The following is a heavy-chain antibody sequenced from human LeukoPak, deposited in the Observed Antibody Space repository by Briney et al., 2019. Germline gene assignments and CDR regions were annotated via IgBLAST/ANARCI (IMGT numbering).Heavy chain of an antibody. V-gene: IGHV3-21*01. Sequence: SGGSLRLSCAASGFTFGAYAMNWVRQEAGKGLEWVSSISYSGRDKFYADSVKGRFTISRDNTKNSLYLEMNNLRPEDTAVFYCARERTDQLLLDFWGQGALVTVSS. CDR1: GFTFGAYA. CDR3: ARERTDQLLLDF. CDR2: ISYSGRDK. J-gene: IGHJ4*02. D-gene: IGHD1-1*01.